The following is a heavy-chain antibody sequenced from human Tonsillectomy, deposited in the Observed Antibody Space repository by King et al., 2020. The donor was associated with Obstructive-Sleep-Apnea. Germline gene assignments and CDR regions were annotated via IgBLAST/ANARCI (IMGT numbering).Heavy chain of an antibody. CDR3: ARDRLGATAYYFDY. Sequence: VQLVESGGGVVQPGRSLRLSCAASGFTFSSYGMHWVRQAPGKGLEWVAFIWYDGINKYYADAVKGRFTIYRDNSKNTLYLQMNSLRAEDTAVYYCARDRLGATAYYFDYWGQGTLVTVSS. J-gene: IGHJ4*02. CDR1: GFTFSSYG. CDR2: IWYDGINK. D-gene: IGHD1-26*01. V-gene: IGHV3-33*01.